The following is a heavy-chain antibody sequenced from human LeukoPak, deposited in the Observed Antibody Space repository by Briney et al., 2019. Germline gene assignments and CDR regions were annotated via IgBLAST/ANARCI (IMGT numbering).Heavy chain of an antibody. Sequence: GGSLRLSCAATRITLSSYSLNWVRPAPGKGLEWVSYISSSSTYIYYADTAKGRFTTSRDNAQNSLYLQMNRPRDEDTAVYYCAKPWSPGECSYGFDYWGQGSLVTVSS. V-gene: IGHV3-21*01. CDR2: ISSSSTYI. CDR1: RITLSSYS. CDR3: AKPWSPGECSYGFDY. J-gene: IGHJ4*02. D-gene: IGHD3-16*01.